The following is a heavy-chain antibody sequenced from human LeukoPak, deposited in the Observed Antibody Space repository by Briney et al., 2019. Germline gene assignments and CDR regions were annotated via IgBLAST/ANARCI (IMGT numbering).Heavy chain of an antibody. D-gene: IGHD2/OR15-2a*01. J-gene: IGHJ3*02. V-gene: IGHV4-59*01. CDR2: IFYSGRT. CDR1: GGSISSDH. CDR3: ARKNDFDI. Sequence: SETLSLTCTVSGGSISSDHWNWIRQPPGKGLEWIGCIFYSGRTYYNPSLKSRVTISVDMSKSQSSLRLTSVAAADTAVYYCARKNDFDIWGQGTLVTVSS.